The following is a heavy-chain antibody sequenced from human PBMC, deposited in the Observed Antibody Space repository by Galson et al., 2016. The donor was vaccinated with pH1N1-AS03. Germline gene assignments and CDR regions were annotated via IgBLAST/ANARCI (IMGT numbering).Heavy chain of an antibody. D-gene: IGHD6-13*01. Sequence: QPPGKGPEWIGNIYYTGSTNYTPSLRSRVSISVDTSKNQFSLNMTSVTAADTALYYCARALRIEAASLYYFEYWGQGTLVAVSS. J-gene: IGHJ4*02. CDR3: ARALRIEAASLYYFEY. V-gene: IGHV4-59*01. CDR2: IYYTGST.